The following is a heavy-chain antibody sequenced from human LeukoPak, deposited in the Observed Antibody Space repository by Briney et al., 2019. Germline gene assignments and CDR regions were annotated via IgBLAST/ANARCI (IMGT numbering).Heavy chain of an antibody. CDR1: GGSISSYY. CDR3: ARRKGYVGWFDP. Sequence: SETLSLTCTVSGGSISSYYWSWIRQPAGKGLEWIGHIYTSGSTNYNPSLKSRVTISVDTSKNQFSLKLNSVTAADTAVYYCARRKGYVGWFDPWGQGTLVTVSS. D-gene: IGHD1-1*01. J-gene: IGHJ5*02. CDR2: IYTSGST. V-gene: IGHV4-4*07.